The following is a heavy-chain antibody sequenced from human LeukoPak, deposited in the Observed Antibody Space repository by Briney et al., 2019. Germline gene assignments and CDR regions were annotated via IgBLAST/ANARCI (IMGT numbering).Heavy chain of an antibody. CDR1: GFTSSSYS. D-gene: IGHD1-1*01. CDR3: ARAKTTPFDY. Sequence: GGSLRLSCAASGFTSSSYSMNWVRQAPGKGLEWVSSISSSSSYIYYADSVKGRFTISRDNAKNSLYLQMNSLRAEDTAVYCCARAKTTPFDYWGQGTLVTASS. V-gene: IGHV3-21*01. J-gene: IGHJ4*02. CDR2: ISSSSSYI.